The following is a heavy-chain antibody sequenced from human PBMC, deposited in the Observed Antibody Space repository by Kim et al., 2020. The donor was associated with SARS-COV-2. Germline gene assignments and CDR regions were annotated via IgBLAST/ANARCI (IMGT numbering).Heavy chain of an antibody. D-gene: IGHD3-22*01. CDR3: ARDYYDSSGWGWFDP. V-gene: IGHV1-3*01. Sequence: QKFQGRVTITRETSESTAYMELSSLRSEDTAVYYCARDYYDSSGWGWFDPWGQGTLVTVSS. J-gene: IGHJ5*02.